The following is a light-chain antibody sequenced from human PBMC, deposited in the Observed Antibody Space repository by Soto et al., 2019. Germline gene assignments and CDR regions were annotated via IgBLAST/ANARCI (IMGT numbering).Light chain of an antibody. J-gene: IGLJ3*02. V-gene: IGLV2-11*01. CDR3: CSYASAYNFWV. CDR2: DVS. Sequence: QSALTQPRSVSGSPGQSVTISCTGTNSDVGGYNYVSWYQQHPGKAPKVMIYDVSRRPSGVPDRFPGSKSGNTASLTISGLQAEDEADDYCCSYASAYNFWVFGGGTKLTVL. CDR1: NSDVGGYNY.